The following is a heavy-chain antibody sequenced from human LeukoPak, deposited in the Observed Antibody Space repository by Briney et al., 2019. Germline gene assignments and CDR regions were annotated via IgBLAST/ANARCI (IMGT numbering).Heavy chain of an antibody. J-gene: IGHJ5*02. D-gene: IGHD3-9*01. CDR1: GFTFSSYW. CDR3: ARDGYDILTGYSS. V-gene: IGHV3-7*01. CDR2: IKQDGSEK. Sequence: GGSLRLSCAASGFTFSSYWMSWVRQAPGKGLEWVANIKQDGSEKYYVDSVKGRFTISRDNAKNSLYLQMNSLRAEDTAVYYCARDGYDILTGYSSCGQGALVTVSS.